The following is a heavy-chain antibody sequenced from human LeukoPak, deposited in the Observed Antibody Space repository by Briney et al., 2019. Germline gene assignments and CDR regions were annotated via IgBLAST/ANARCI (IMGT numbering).Heavy chain of an antibody. J-gene: IGHJ4*02. D-gene: IGHD6-13*01. Sequence: SETLSLTCAVYGGSFSGYYWSWIRQPPGKGLEWIGYIYYSGSTNYNPSLKSRVTISVDTSKNQFSLKLSSVTAADTAVYYCARTSGYSSSGIDYWGQGTLVTVSS. CDR1: GGSFSGYY. CDR2: IYYSGST. V-gene: IGHV4-59*01. CDR3: ARTSGYSSSGIDY.